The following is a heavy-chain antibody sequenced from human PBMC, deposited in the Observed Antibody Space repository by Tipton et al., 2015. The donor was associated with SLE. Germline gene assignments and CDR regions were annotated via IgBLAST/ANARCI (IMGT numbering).Heavy chain of an antibody. J-gene: IGHJ4*02. D-gene: IGHD6-19*01. CDR1: GFTFSSYW. CDR2: INSDGSST. V-gene: IGHV3-74*01. Sequence: SLRLSCAASGFTFSSYWMHWVRQAPGKGLVWVSRINSDGSSTSYADSVKGRFTISRDNAKNTLYLQMNSLRAEDTAVYYCARDRDYSSGWGYFDYWGQGTLVTVSS. CDR3: ARDRDYSSGWGYFDY.